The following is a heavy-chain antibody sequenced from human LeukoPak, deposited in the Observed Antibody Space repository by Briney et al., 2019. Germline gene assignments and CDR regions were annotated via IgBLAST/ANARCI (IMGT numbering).Heavy chain of an antibody. CDR2: IYYSGST. D-gene: IGHD3-22*01. CDR1: GGSINNYY. Sequence: PSETLSLTCTVSGGSINNYYWSRIRQPPGKGLEWIGYIYYSGSTNYNPSLKSRVTISVDTSKNQFSLKLSSVTAADTAVYYCAREWVLYDSSGRRFDPWGQGTLVTVPS. CDR3: AREWVLYDSSGRRFDP. V-gene: IGHV4-59*01. J-gene: IGHJ5*02.